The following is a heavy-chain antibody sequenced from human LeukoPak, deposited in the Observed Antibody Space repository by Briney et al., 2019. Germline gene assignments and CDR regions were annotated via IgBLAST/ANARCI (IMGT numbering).Heavy chain of an antibody. CDR3: ARRRYDSSGYYYFDY. D-gene: IGHD3-22*01. CDR1: GGSISSGGYS. V-gene: IGHV4-30-2*01. J-gene: IGHJ4*02. Sequence: SQTLSLTCAVSGGSISSGGYSWSWIRQPPGKGLEWIGYIYHSGSTYYNPSLKSRVTISVDTSKNQFSLKLSSVTAADTAVYYCARRRYDSSGYYYFDYWGQGTLVTVSS. CDR2: IYHSGST.